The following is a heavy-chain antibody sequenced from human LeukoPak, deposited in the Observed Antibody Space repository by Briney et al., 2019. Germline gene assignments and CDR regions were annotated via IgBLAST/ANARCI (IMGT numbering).Heavy chain of an antibody. CDR2: LNPNSGNT. CDR3: AREGSGYEFDY. J-gene: IGHJ4*02. V-gene: IGHV1-8*02. Sequence: ASVKVSCKASGYTFTSYDINWVRQATGQGLEWMGWLNPNSGNTGYAQKLQGRVTMTTDTSTSTAYMELRSLRSDDTAVYYCAREGSGYEFDYWGQGTLVTVSS. D-gene: IGHD5-12*01. CDR1: GYTFTSYD.